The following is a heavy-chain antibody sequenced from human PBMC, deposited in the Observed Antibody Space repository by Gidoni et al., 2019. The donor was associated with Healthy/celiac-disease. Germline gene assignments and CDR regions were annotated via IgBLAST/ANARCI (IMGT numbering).Heavy chain of an antibody. V-gene: IGHV1-69*06. Sequence: QVQLVQSGAEVKKPGSSVKVSCKASGGTFSSYAISWVRQAPGQGLEWMGGIIPIFGTANYAQKCQGRVTITADKSTSTAYMELSSLRSEDTAVYYCAREDYYDSSGYYQSFDYWGQGTLVTVSS. CDR3: AREDYYDSSGYYQSFDY. J-gene: IGHJ4*02. CDR2: IIPIFGTA. D-gene: IGHD3-22*01. CDR1: GGTFSSYA.